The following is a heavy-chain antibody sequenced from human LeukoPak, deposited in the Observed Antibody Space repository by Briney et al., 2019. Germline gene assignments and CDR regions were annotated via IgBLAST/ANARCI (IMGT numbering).Heavy chain of an antibody. CDR2: MFHSGST. J-gene: IGHJ4*02. CDR1: GYSISSGHY. V-gene: IGHV4-38-2*02. Sequence: SETLSLTCTVSGYSISSGHYWAWIRQSPEKGLECIATMFHSGSTYYNPSLKSRVTTSVDTSKNEFSLNLSSVTAADTAVYYCARGGIVGATEDYWGQGTLVTVSS. D-gene: IGHD1-26*01. CDR3: ARGGIVGATEDY.